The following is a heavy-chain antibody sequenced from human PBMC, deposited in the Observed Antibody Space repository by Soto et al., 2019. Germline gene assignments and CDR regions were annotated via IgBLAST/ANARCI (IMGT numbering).Heavy chain of an antibody. CDR1: GGSISSSSYY. V-gene: IGHV4-39*01. CDR2: IYYSGST. CDR3: ASIDKILVGYCSGGSCSLDY. Sequence: SETLSLTCTVSGGSISSSSYYWGWIRQPPGKGLEWIGSIYYSGSTYYNPSLKSRVTISVDTSKNQFSLKLSSVTAADTAVYYCASIDKILVGYCSGGSCSLDYWGQGTLVTVSS. D-gene: IGHD2-15*01. J-gene: IGHJ4*02.